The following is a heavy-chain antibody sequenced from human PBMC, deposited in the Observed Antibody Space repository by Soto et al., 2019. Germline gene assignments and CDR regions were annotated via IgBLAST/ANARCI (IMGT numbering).Heavy chain of an antibody. V-gene: IGHV1-18*01. D-gene: IGHD1-26*01. CDR3: VRWGAIVGGGGALDV. Sequence: QVQLVQSGAEVKKPGASVRVSCKTSGYTFINYGITWVRQAPGQGLEWMGWLSAYNGDTSSSEKLQDRFTMTTDTSTNTVYMDLGSLTSDDASVYYCVRWGAIVGGGGALDVCGEGTMVIVSS. CDR1: GYTFINYG. J-gene: IGHJ3*01. CDR2: LSAYNGDT.